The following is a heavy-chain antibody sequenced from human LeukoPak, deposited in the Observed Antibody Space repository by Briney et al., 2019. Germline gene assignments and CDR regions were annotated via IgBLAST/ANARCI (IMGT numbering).Heavy chain of an antibody. D-gene: IGHD3-22*01. V-gene: IGHV1-2*02. Sequence: ASVKVSCKASGYTFTDYYMHWVRQAPGQGLEWMGWINPSSGGTNYAQKFQGRVTVTRDTTISTAYMDLSRLRSDDTAVYYCARAGVWDYSDSSGYHNAAFDIWGQGTMVTVSS. CDR2: INPSSGGT. CDR3: ARAGVWDYSDSSGYHNAAFDI. J-gene: IGHJ3*02. CDR1: GYTFTDYY.